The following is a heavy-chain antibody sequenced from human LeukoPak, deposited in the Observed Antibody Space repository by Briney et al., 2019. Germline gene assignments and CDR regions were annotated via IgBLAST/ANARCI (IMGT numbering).Heavy chain of an antibody. J-gene: IGHJ4*02. Sequence: SGGSLTLSCAASEFTFSNYAMNWVRQAPGKRPEWVSGISSGGGSIYYADSVKGRFTISRDNSKNTLYLQMNSLRAEDTAVYYCASSPLAARPKLDYWGQGTLVTVSS. CDR1: EFTFSNYA. CDR3: ASSPLAARPKLDY. D-gene: IGHD6-6*01. V-gene: IGHV3-23*01. CDR2: ISSGGGSI.